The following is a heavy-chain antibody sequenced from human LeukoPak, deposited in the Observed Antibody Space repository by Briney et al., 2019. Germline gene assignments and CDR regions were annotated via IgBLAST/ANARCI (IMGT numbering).Heavy chain of an antibody. CDR2: INHSGST. Sequence: SETLSLTCAVYGGSFSGYYWSWIRQPPGKGLEWIGEINHSGSTNYNPSLKSRVTTSVDTSKNQFSLKLSSVTAADTAVYYCAGGTGFGDDFFDYWGPGSLVTVSS. CDR1: GGSFSGYY. D-gene: IGHD3-10*01. CDR3: AGGTGFGDDFFDY. V-gene: IGHV4-34*01. J-gene: IGHJ4*02.